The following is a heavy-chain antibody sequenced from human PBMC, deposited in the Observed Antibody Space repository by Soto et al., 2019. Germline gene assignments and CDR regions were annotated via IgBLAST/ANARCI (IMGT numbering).Heavy chain of an antibody. V-gene: IGHV3-23*01. D-gene: IGHD6-19*01. J-gene: IGHJ4*02. CDR2: ISGGSVST. CDR3: AKTPGLDRYYFEY. Sequence: GGSLRLSCAASGFTFSSYAMSWVRQAPGKGLEWVSSISGGSVSTYYADSVKGRFTISRDNSRNTLYLQMNSLRAEDTAVYYCAKTPGLDRYYFEYWGQGTLVTVSS. CDR1: GFTFSSYA.